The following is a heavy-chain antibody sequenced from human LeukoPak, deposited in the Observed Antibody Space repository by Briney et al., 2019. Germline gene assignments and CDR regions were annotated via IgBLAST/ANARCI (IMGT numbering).Heavy chain of an antibody. D-gene: IGHD2-15*01. CDR1: GFTFSDYW. CDR2: IKPDGSEI. CDR3: TRSLDF. V-gene: IGHV3-7*02. Sequence: PGGSLRLSCAASGFTFSDYWMDWARQAPGKGLEWVANIKPDGSEIYYVDAVKGRFTISRDNAKNCLYLQMNSLRAEDTAVYYCTRSLDFWGQGTLVTVSS. J-gene: IGHJ4*02.